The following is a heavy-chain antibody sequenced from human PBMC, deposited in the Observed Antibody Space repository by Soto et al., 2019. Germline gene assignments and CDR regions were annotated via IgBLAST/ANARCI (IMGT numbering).Heavy chain of an antibody. V-gene: IGHV1-8*01. J-gene: IGHJ6*02. CDR3: ARPDWMITSFSREGMDV. D-gene: IGHD3-16*01. CDR2: MNPNNNNT. CDR1: GHTFTSYD. Sequence: SLKVSCKASGHTFTSYDINWVRQTPGQGLEWMGWMNPNNNNTGNAQKFRGRVTMTRNTSIRAAYMETSSLRSEDTAVYYCARPDWMITSFSREGMDVWGQGTTVTVSS.